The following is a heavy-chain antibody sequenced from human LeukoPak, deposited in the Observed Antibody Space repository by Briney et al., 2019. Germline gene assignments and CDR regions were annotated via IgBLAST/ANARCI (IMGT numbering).Heavy chain of an antibody. CDR3: ARDRVAAASLDY. D-gene: IGHD6-13*01. CDR1: GGSVSSGSYY. Sequence: SETLSLTCTVSGGSVSSGSYYWSWIRQPPGKGLEWIGYIYYSGSTNYNPSLKSRGTISVDTSKNQFSLKLSSVTAADTAVYYCARDRVAAASLDYWGQGTLVTVSS. CDR2: IYYSGST. V-gene: IGHV4-61*01. J-gene: IGHJ4*02.